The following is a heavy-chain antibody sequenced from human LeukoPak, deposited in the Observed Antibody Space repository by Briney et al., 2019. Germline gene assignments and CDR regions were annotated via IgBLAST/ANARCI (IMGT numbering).Heavy chain of an antibody. J-gene: IGHJ3*02. CDR3: ARSRYGDRAFDI. D-gene: IGHD4-17*01. CDR2: IFPIFGTP. Sequence: ASVKVSCKASGGTFSSYGLIWVRQAPGQGLEWMGEIFPIFGTPVYAQKFKGRVTITADESTNTALMELSSLRYEDTAVYHCARSRYGDRAFDIWGQGTMVTVSS. CDR1: GGTFSSYG. V-gene: IGHV1-69*13.